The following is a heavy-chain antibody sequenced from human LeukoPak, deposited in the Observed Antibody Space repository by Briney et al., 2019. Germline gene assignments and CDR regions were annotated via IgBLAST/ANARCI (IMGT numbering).Heavy chain of an antibody. J-gene: IGHJ6*03. CDR1: GGTFSSYA. CDR2: IIPIFGTA. V-gene: IGHV1-69*01. Sequence: GSSVKVSCKASGGTFSSYAISWVRQAPGQGLEWMGGIIPIFGTANYAQKFQGRVTITADESTSTAYMELSSLRSEDAAVYYCARRAAGHRGSYYYYYMDVWGKGTTVTVSS. D-gene: IGHD6-13*01. CDR3: ARRAAGHRGSYYYYYMDV.